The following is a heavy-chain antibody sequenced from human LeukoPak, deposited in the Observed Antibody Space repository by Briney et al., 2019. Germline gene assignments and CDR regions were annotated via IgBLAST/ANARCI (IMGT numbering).Heavy chain of an antibody. D-gene: IGHD3-9*01. J-gene: IGHJ4*02. Sequence: GESLKICCKGSGYIFTSFWIGWVRQLPGKGLEWMAIIYPGDSDPRYSPSFQGQVTISVDKSINTAYLQWSSLEASDTAMYYCVRCSYTSGYGFDYWGQGTLVTVSS. CDR1: GYIFTSFW. CDR3: VRCSYTSGYGFDY. V-gene: IGHV5-51*01. CDR2: IYPGDSDP.